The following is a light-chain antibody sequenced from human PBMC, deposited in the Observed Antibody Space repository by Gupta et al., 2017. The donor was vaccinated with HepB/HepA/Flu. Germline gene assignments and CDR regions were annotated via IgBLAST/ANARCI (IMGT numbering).Light chain of an antibody. J-gene: IGLJ2*01. Sequence: SYVLTQPPSVSVPPGQTATITCGGDNIGSKSVHWYQQKPGQAPVVAIYYDRDRPSGIPERFSGSNSGNTATLTISRVEVGDEADYYCQVWDWNSHHVVFGGGTKLTVL. V-gene: IGLV3-21*02. CDR3: QVWDWNSHHVV. CDR2: YDR. CDR1: NIGSKS.